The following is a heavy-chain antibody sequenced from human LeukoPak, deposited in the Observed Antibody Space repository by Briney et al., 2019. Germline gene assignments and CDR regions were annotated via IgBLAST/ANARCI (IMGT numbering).Heavy chain of an antibody. V-gene: IGHV1-18*01. CDR2: ISAYNGNT. CDR1: GYTFTSYG. D-gene: IGHD3-9*01. J-gene: IGHJ6*02. Sequence: ASVKVSCKASGYTFTSYGISWVRQAPGQGLEWMGWISAYNGNTNYAQKLQGRVTKTTDTSTSTAYMELRSLRSDDTAVYYCARDYHVLRYFDWLPPYYYYGMDVWGQGTTVTVSS. CDR3: ARDYHVLRYFDWLPPYYYYGMDV.